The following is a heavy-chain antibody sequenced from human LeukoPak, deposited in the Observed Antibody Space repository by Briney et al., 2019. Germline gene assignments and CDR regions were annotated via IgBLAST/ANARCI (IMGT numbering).Heavy chain of an antibody. Sequence: SETLSLTCTVSGGSISSYYWSWIRQPPGKRLEWIGCIYYSGSTNYNPSLKSRVTISVDTSKNQFSLKLSSVTAADTAVYYCARHYGGTHFDYWGQGTLVTVSS. D-gene: IGHD4-23*01. CDR1: GGSISSYY. CDR3: ARHYGGTHFDY. J-gene: IGHJ4*02. CDR2: IYYSGST. V-gene: IGHV4-59*08.